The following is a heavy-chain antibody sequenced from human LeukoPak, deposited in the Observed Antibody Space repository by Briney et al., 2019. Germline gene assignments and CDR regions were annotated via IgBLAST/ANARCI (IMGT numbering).Heavy chain of an antibody. CDR3: ARHKTGGTYPLDY. CDR1: GGSMNTYF. V-gene: IGHV4-59*08. J-gene: IGHJ4*02. Sequence: PSETLSLTCTVSGGSMNTYFWSWIRQPPGKGLEWIGHIHYSGSTTYNPSLKSRLTISVDVSKNQFSLKLRSVTAADTAVYYCARHKTGGTYPLDYWGQGTLVTVSS. D-gene: IGHD1-26*01. CDR2: IHYSGST.